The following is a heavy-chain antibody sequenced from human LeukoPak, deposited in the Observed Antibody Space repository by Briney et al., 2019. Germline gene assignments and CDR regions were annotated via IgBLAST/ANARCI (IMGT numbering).Heavy chain of an antibody. J-gene: IGHJ4*02. CDR2: IYTSGST. V-gene: IGHV4-4*09. D-gene: IGHD3-10*01. CDR1: GGSISSYY. CDR3: ARHSDTYYYGSNFDY. Sequence: PSETLSLPCTVSGGSISSYYWSWIRQPPGKGLGRIGYIYTSGSTNYNPPLKSRVPISVDTSKNQFSLKLSSVTAADTAVYYCARHSDTYYYGSNFDYWGQGSLVTVSS.